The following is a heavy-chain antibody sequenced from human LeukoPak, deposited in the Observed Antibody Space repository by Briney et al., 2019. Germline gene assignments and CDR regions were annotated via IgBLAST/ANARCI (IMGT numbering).Heavy chain of an antibody. V-gene: IGHV3-30-3*01. J-gene: IGHJ4*02. CDR1: GFTFSSYA. Sequence: GGSLRLSCAASGFTFSSYAMHWVRQAPGKGLEWVAVISYDGSNKYYADSVKGRFTISRDNSKNTLYLQINSLRAEDTAVYYYARDKVDYYDSSGFDYWGQGTLVTVSS. CDR3: ARDKVDYYDSSGFDY. CDR2: ISYDGSNK. D-gene: IGHD3-22*01.